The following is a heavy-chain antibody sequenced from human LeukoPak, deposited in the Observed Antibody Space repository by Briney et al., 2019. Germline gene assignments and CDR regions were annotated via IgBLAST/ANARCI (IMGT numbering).Heavy chain of an antibody. CDR3: TTFTPYYYDSSGYRDAFDI. V-gene: IGHV3-15*01. J-gene: IGHJ3*02. Sequence: GGSLRLSCAASGFTFSNAWMSWVRQAPGKGLEWVGRIKSKTDGGTTDYAAPVKGRFTISRDDSKNTLYLQMNSLKTEDTAVYYCTTFTPYYYDSSGYRDAFDIWGQGTMVTVSS. D-gene: IGHD3-22*01. CDR2: IKSKTDGGTT. CDR1: GFTFSNAW.